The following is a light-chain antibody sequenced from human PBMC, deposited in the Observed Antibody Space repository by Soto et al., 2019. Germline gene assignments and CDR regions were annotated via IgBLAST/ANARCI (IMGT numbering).Light chain of an antibody. CDR3: HQYGSSPWT. CDR2: GAS. CDR1: QSVNNNY. J-gene: IGKJ1*01. V-gene: IGKV3-20*01. Sequence: EIVLTQSPGTLSLSPGERATLSCRASQSVNNNYLAWYLQKPGQAPRLLIYGASSRATGIPDRFSGSGSGTDFTLTISRLEPEDFAVYYCHQYGSSPWTFGQGTKVDIK.